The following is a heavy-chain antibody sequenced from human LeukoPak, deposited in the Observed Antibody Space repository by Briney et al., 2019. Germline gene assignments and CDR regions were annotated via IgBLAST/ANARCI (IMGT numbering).Heavy chain of an antibody. CDR2: ISLTGRT. D-gene: IGHD1-26*01. J-gene: IGHJ5*02. CDR3: SRESGPYCPFGH. V-gene: IGHV4-4*02. CDR1: GGSITTTNF. Sequence: SSETLSLTCGVSGGSITTTNFWSWVRQPPGGGLEWIGEISLTGRTRYNPSLESRVTISIDESKSHLYLNLASVTAADTAVYYCSRESGPYCPFGHWGQGTLVAVTS.